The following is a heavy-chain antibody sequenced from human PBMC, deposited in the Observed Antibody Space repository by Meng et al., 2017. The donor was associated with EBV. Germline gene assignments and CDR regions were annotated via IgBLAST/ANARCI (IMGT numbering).Heavy chain of an antibody. CDR1: GFTFRNAW. CDR3: TTDEEGSRF. V-gene: IGHV3-15*01. D-gene: IGHD3-10*01. Sequence: VQRVGSGGGLGKLAGSLRLSCAVSGFTFRNAWMNWVRQAPGKGLEWVGRIRSKTDDGPIDYAAPVKGRFSISRDDSKDTLHLQMNSLKTEDTAMYYCTTDEEGSRFWGQGTLVTVSS. J-gene: IGHJ4*02. CDR2: IRSKTDDGPI.